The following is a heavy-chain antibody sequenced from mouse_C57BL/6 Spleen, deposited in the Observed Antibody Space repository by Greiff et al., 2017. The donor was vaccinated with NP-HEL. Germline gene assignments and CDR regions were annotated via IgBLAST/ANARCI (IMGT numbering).Heavy chain of an antibody. D-gene: IGHD2-5*01. V-gene: IGHV1-78*01. J-gene: IGHJ4*01. Sequence: VQLQQSDAELVKPGASVKISCKVSGYTFTDHTIHWMMQRPEQGLEWIGDIYPRDGSTKYNEKFKGKATLTADKSSSTAYLQLNSLTSEDSAVYFCARSGYSNLYYYAMDYWGQGTSVTVSS. CDR1: GYTFTDHT. CDR2: IYPRDGST. CDR3: ARSGYSNLYYYAMDY.